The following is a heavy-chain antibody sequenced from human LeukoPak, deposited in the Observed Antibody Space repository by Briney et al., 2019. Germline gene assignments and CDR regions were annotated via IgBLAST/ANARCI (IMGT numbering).Heavy chain of an antibody. Sequence: GGSLRLSCAASGFTFSSYGMHWVRQAPGKGLEWVAFISYDGSTQHYANSVKGRFTVSRDNSKNTLYLQLDSLRAEDTAVYYCARRATDSPYAFDIWGQGTMVTVSS. CDR2: ISYDGSTQ. V-gene: IGHV3-30*03. CDR3: ARRATDSPYAFDI. J-gene: IGHJ3*02. D-gene: IGHD1-26*01. CDR1: GFTFSSYG.